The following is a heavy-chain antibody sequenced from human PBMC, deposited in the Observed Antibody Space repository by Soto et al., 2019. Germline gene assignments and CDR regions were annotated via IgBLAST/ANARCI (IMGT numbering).Heavy chain of an antibody. J-gene: IGHJ4*02. CDR3: ARPAARDDFWSGYNFDY. V-gene: IGHV1-18*01. CDR1: GYTFTSYG. CDR2: ISAYNGNT. Sequence: ASVKVSCKASGYTFTSYGISWVRQAPGQGLEWMGWISAYNGNTNYAQKLQGRVTMTTDTSTSTAYMELRSLRSDDTAVYYCARPAARDDFWSGYNFDYWGQGTLVTVSS. D-gene: IGHD3-3*01.